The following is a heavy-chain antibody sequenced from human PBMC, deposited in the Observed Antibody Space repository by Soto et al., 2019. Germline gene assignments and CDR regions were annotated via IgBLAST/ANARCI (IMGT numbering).Heavy chain of an antibody. CDR1: GFTFSSYA. CDR2: ISGSGGST. V-gene: IGHV3-23*01. D-gene: IGHD6-6*01. Sequence: GSLRLSCAASGFTFSSYAMSWVRQAPGKGLEWVSAISGSGGSTYYADSVKGRFTISRDNSKNTLYLQMNSLRAEDTAVYYCAKEGSIAARPGNDAFDIWGQGTMVTVSS. CDR3: AKEGSIAARPGNDAFDI. J-gene: IGHJ3*02.